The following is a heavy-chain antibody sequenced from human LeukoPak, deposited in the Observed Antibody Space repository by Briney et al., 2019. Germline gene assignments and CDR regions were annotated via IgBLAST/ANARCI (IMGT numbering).Heavy chain of an antibody. CDR3: AKGVKYIVMVTAQHYFDY. Sequence: GGSLRLSCAASGFTFSSYAMHWVRQAPGKGLEWVAVISYDGSNKYHADSVKGRFTISRDNSKNTLYLQMNTLRADDTAVYYCAKGVKYIVMVTAQHYFDYWGQGTLVTVSS. V-gene: IGHV3-30*04. CDR1: GFTFSSYA. CDR2: ISYDGSNK. J-gene: IGHJ4*02. D-gene: IGHD2-21*02.